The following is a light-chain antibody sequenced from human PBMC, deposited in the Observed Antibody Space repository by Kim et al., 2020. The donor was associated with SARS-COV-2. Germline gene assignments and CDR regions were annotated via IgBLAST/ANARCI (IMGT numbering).Light chain of an antibody. CDR2: EVR. CDR3: NYYSKTTTLRV. Sequence: SGSPGQWITISCTGTSSDVVAWYQQPPGKAPKLMMYEVRLRPARIPNRVSRSKSGDTASLTIAALQPEDEAIDYCNYYSKTTTLRVFGGGTQLTVL. V-gene: IGLV2-14*03. J-gene: IGLJ3*02. CDR1: SSDVV.